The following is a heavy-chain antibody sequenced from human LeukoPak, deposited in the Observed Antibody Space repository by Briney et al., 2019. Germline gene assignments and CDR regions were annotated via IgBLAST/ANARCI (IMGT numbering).Heavy chain of an antibody. J-gene: IGHJ4*02. CDR2: ISGSGGST. Sequence: GGSLRLSCAASGLTFSSYAMSWVRQAPGKGLEWVSAISGSGGSTYYADSVKGRFTISRDNSKNTLYLQMNSLRAEDTAVYYCAKEGYDFWSGYYDYFDYWGQGTLVTVSS. V-gene: IGHV3-23*01. D-gene: IGHD3-3*01. CDR3: AKEGYDFWSGYYDYFDY. CDR1: GLTFSSYA.